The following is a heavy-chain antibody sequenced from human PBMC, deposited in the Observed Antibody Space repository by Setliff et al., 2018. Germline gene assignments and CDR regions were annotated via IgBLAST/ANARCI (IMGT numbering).Heavy chain of an antibody. V-gene: IGHV1-18*01. D-gene: IGHD2-2*01. CDR1: GYTFTNYG. Sequence: PSVKVSCKASGYTFTNYGITWVRQAPGQGLEWMGWIFPKTGNTYFPHKVQGRVTMTTDTSTGTAYLELRSLRSDDTAVYYCSRLVRFCTRTTCQGASANEHWGQGTLVTVSS. CDR2: IFPKTGNT. J-gene: IGHJ4*02. CDR3: SRLVRFCTRTTCQGASANEH.